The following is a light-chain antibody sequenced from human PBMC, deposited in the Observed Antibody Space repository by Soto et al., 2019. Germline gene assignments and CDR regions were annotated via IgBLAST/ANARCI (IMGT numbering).Light chain of an antibody. V-gene: IGKV3-20*01. Sequence: EIVLTQSPGTLSLSPGERATLSCRASQNVSSSYLAWYQQKPGQAPRLLIYGASTRATGIPDRFSGSGSGTDFTFTICRLEPEDFAVYYCQQYGNLPLTFGGGTKV. CDR1: QNVSSSY. J-gene: IGKJ4*01. CDR2: GAS. CDR3: QQYGNLPLT.